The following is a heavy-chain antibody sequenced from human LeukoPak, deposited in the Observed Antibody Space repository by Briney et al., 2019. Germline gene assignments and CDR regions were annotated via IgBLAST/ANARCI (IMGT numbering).Heavy chain of an antibody. J-gene: IGHJ3*02. D-gene: IGHD6-13*01. CDR3: ARVSLIAAPDAFDI. Sequence: GGSLRLSCAASGFTFSSHALSWVRQAPGKGLEWVSSLSGSGYNTYYADSVKGRFTISRDNSKNTLYLQMNSLRAEDTAVYYCARVSLIAAPDAFDIWGQGTMVTVSS. CDR1: GFTFSSHA. V-gene: IGHV3-23*01. CDR2: LSGSGYNT.